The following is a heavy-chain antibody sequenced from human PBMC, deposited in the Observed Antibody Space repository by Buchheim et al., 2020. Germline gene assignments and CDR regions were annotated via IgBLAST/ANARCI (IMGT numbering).Heavy chain of an antibody. CDR3: ARVVTAVGG. Sequence: EVQVLESGGDLVQPGGSLRLSCAASGFTFSTYSMTWVRQPPGKGLEWVSAISGNGISTYYAYSVKGRFTISRDNSNNTVYLQMNSLRGEDTALYYCARVVTAVGGWGQGTL. J-gene: IGHJ4*02. D-gene: IGHD2-2*01. CDR2: ISGNGIST. CDR1: GFTFSTYS. V-gene: IGHV3-23*01.